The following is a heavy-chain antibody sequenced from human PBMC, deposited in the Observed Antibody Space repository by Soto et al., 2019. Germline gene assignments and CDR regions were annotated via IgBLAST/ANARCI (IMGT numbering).Heavy chain of an antibody. CDR2: INHSGNP. J-gene: IGHJ5*02. V-gene: IGHV4-39*01. Sequence: SETLSLTCAVSGGSIGTSAYYWGSIRQAPGKGLEWIGSINHSGNPSLSPSLKDRVTMSVDTSKISFSLKLRSATAADTGLYYCSRRAPEGFDPWGQGTLVTVSS. CDR1: GGSIGTSAYY. CDR3: SRRAPEGFDP.